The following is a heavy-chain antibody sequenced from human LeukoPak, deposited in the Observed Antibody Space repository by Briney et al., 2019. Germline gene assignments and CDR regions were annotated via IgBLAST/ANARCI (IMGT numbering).Heavy chain of an antibody. J-gene: IGHJ5*02. CDR3: ARDFRPSLNWFDP. Sequence: XHWVRQXPGQGLEWMGITNPSGGSTSYAQKFQGRVTITRDTSTSTVYMELSSLRSEDTAVYYCARDFRPSLNWFDPWGQGTLVTVSS. V-gene: IGHV1-46*01. CDR2: TNPSGGST.